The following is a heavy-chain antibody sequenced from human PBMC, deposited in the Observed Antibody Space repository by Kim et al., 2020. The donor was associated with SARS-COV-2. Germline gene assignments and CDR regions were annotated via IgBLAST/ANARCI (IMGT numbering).Heavy chain of an antibody. Sequence: SVKGLFTISRDNAKNSLYLQMNSLRAEDTAVYYCAREGSYSGYRYAFDIWGQGTMVTVSS. V-gene: IGHV3-11*01. J-gene: IGHJ3*02. D-gene: IGHD5-12*01. CDR3: AREGSYSGYRYAFDI.